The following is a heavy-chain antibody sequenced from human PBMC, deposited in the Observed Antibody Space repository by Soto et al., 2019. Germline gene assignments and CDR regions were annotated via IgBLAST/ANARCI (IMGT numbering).Heavy chain of an antibody. J-gene: IGHJ4*02. CDR3: ARVHDSSGYTFDY. V-gene: IGHV4-59*11. Sequence: SETLSLTCPVNGGSFSGHSWTWIRPSPGKGLEWIGYIYDSGSTNYNPSLKSRVTISVDTSKNQFSLKLSSVTGADTAVYYCARVHDSSGYTFDYWGQGTLVTVSS. D-gene: IGHD3-22*01. CDR2: IYDSGST. CDR1: GGSFSGHS.